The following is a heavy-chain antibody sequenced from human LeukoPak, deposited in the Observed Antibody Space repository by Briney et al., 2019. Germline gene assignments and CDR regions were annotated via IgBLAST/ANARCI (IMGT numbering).Heavy chain of an antibody. J-gene: IGHJ4*02. Sequence: SETLSLTCTVSGGSTSSSGYYWGWIRQPPGKRLEWIGSFYYSGRTYYNPSLKSRVAISVDTSKNQFSLKLNSVTAADTAVYYCARDSPVPASIHYYFDYWGQGTLVTVSS. CDR3: ARDSPVPASIHYYFDY. CDR1: GGSTSSSGYY. CDR2: FYYSGRT. D-gene: IGHD2-2*02. V-gene: IGHV4-39*07.